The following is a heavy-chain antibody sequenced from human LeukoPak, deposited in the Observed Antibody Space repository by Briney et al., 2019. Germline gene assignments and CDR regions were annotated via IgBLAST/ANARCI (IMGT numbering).Heavy chain of an antibody. Sequence: PGGSLRLSCAASGFTVSSNYMSWVRQAPGKGLEWVSVIYSGGSTYYADSVKGRFTISRHNSKNTLYLQMNSLRAEDTAVYYCARDYSLSSSSDAFDIWGQGTMVTVSS. D-gene: IGHD6-13*01. CDR1: GFTVSSNY. CDR3: ARDYSLSSSSDAFDI. CDR2: IYSGGST. V-gene: IGHV3-53*04. J-gene: IGHJ3*02.